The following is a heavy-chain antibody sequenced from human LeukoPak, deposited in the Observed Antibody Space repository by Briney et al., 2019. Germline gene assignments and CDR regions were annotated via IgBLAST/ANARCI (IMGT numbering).Heavy chain of an antibody. CDR3: ARSPNPDYYGSGSYYFDY. Sequence: GASVKVSCKASGGTFSSYAISWVRQAPGQGLEWMGGIIPIFGTANYAQKFQGRVTITADESTSTAYMELSSLRSEDTAVYHCARSPNPDYYGSGSYYFDYWGQGTLVTVSS. CDR1: GGTFSSYA. CDR2: IIPIFGTA. J-gene: IGHJ4*02. V-gene: IGHV1-69*13. D-gene: IGHD3-10*01.